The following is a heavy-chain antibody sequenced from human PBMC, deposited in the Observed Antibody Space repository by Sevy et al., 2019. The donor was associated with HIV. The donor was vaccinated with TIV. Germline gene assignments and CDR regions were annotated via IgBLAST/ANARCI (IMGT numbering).Heavy chain of an antibody. D-gene: IGHD3-9*01. CDR1: GYSLTKLS. V-gene: IGHV1-24*01. CDR2: FDPQHDET. Sequence: ASVKVSCKVSGYSLTKLSINWVRQAPGKGLEWMGHFDPQHDETIYAERFQGRVTITADTSIDTGYMELSRLTSEDTAVYYCATVGLRYLRGSSSYQGDWFDHWGQGTLVTVSS. CDR3: ATVGLRYLRGSSSYQGDWFDH. J-gene: IGHJ5*02.